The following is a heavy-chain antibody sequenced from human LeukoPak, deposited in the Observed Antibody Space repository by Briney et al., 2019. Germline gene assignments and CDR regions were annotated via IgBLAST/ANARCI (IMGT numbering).Heavy chain of an antibody. D-gene: IGHD5-24*01. CDR1: GGSFSGYY. CDR3: ARGRRW. J-gene: IGHJ4*02. CDR2: INDSGSI. V-gene: IGHV4-34*01. Sequence: LETLSLTCAVYGGSFSGYYWTWIRQPPGKGLEWIGEINDSGSINYNPTLKSRVTISVDTSKNQFSLKLTSVTAADTAVYYCARGRRWWGQGTLVTVSS.